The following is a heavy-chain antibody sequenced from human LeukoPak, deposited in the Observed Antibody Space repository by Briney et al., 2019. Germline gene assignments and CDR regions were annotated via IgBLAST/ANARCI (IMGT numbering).Heavy chain of an antibody. V-gene: IGHV3-21*01. CDR2: ISTGGTYI. D-gene: IGHD6-13*01. CDR3: AGISGAGTF. J-gene: IGHJ4*02. CDR1: GFTFSSYN. Sequence: GGSLRLSCAGSGFTFSSYNMNWVRQAPGKGLEWVSSISTGGTYIYYADSVKGRFTISRDNAKNSLYLQMNTLRVEDTAVYYCAGISGAGTFWGQGTLVTVSS.